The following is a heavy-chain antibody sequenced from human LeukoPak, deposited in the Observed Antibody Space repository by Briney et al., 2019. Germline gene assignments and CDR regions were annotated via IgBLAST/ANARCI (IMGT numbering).Heavy chain of an antibody. V-gene: IGHV4-59*01. CDR1: GGSISTYY. J-gene: IGHJ4*02. D-gene: IGHD2-21*02. CDR3: ARGDFEFHH. Sequence: PAETLSLTCTVSGGSISTYYWIWIRQPPGKGLEWIGYIYDSGSTKYNPSLKSRVTMSVDTSKNQFSLKLRSVTAADTAVYYCARGDFEFHHWGQGNLVTLSS. CDR2: IYDSGST.